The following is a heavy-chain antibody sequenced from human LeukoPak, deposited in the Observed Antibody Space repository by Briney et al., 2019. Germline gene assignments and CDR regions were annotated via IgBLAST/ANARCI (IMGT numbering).Heavy chain of an antibody. CDR3: ARDSPLHWYFDL. Sequence: GGSLRLSCAASGFTFDDYGMSWVRQAPGKGLEWVSGINWNGGSTGYADSVKGRFTISRDNAKNSLYLQMNSLRAEDTAVYYCARDSPLHWYFDLWGRGTLVTVSS. J-gene: IGHJ2*01. CDR1: GFTFDDYG. V-gene: IGHV3-20*04. CDR2: INWNGGST.